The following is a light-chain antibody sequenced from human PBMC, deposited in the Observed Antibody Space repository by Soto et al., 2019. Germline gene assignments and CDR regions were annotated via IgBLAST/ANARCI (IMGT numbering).Light chain of an antibody. V-gene: IGKV3-20*01. CDR3: QQYGGSPIT. CDR1: QSVSSNF. CDR2: AAS. Sequence: EIVLTQSPGTLSLSPGVRAILSCRDSQSVSSNFLAWFQQQPGQAPRLLVYAASRRVTGIPDRFSGSGSGTDFTLTISRLEPEDFAVYFCQQYGGSPITFGQGTRLEIK. J-gene: IGKJ5*01.